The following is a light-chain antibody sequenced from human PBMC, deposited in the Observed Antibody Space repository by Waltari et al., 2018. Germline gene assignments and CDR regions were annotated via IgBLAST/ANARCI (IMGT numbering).Light chain of an antibody. J-gene: IGKJ1*01. CDR1: QSVGRS. CDR3: QKYESLPAT. Sequence: EIVLTQSPGTLSLSPGERATLSCRASQSVGRSLAWYQQKPGQAPRLLIYGASNRATGIPDRFSGSVFATDFSLTISRLEPEDFAVYYCQKYESLPATFGQGTKVEIK. V-gene: IGKV3-20*01. CDR2: GAS.